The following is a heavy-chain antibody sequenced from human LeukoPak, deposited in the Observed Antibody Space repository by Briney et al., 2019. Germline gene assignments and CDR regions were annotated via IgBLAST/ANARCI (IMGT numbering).Heavy chain of an antibody. Sequence: ASVKVSCKASGYTFTSYYMRWVRQAPGQGLEWMGIINPSGGSTSYAQKFQGRVTMTRDMSTSTVYMELSSLRSEDTAVYYCAVIAAAGTGVDDAFDIWGQGTMVTVSS. CDR3: AVIAAAGTGVDDAFDI. CDR1: GYTFTSYY. V-gene: IGHV1-46*01. CDR2: INPSGGST. J-gene: IGHJ3*02. D-gene: IGHD6-13*01.